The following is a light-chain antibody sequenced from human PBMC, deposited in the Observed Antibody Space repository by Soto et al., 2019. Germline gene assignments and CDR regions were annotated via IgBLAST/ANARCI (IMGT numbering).Light chain of an antibody. CDR1: QSVGNY. CDR3: QQRSNCPRT. CDR2: AAS. V-gene: IGKV3-11*01. Sequence: VLTPSPASLFLSPGQRAAPPCRASQSVGNYLAWYQQKPGQAPRLLIYAASNWPSGVPSRFIGSGSGTDFTLTISSLQPEDCAAYYCQQRSNCPRTFGRGTKVDIK. J-gene: IGKJ4*01.